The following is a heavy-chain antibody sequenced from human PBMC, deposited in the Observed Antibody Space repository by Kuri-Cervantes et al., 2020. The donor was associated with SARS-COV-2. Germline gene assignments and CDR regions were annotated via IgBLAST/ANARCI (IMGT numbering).Heavy chain of an antibody. CDR2: INPNSGGT. CDR3: ASGRRKNWFDP. Sequence: AAVQDSCKASGYPFTGYYMHWGRQAPGQGLEWMGWINPNSGGTNYAQKFQGRDTMTEDTSTDTAYMEVSSLRSKDTAVYYCASGRRKNWFDPWGQGTLVTVSS. CDR1: GYPFTGYY. J-gene: IGHJ5*02. V-gene: IGHV1-2*02.